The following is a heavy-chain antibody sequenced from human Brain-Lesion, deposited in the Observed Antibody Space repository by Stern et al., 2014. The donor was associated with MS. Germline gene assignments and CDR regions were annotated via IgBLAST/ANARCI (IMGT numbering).Heavy chain of an antibody. Sequence: EMQLVESGGGLVKPGGSLRLSCEASGFTFNSYSMNWVRQAPGKGLEGVSSIRVGTDYIYYADSGKGRFTISRDNAKNSLFLQMNTLRAEDTGVYYCARVDCSGTNCFYYYYGMDVWGQGTTVTVSS. CDR2: IRVGTDYI. J-gene: IGHJ6*02. V-gene: IGHV3-21*01. CDR3: ARVDCSGTNCFYYYYGMDV. CDR1: GFTFNSYS. D-gene: IGHD2-2*01.